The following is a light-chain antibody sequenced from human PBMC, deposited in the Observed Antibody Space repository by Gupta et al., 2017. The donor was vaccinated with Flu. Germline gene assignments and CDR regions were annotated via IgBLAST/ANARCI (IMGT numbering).Light chain of an antibody. CDR3: QQYNTYST. Sequence: SPATRSASVGDRVTITCRASQSIRSSLAWYQQKPGKAPNLLISKASNLQSGVPSRFSGSGSGTDFTLTISSLQPDDFATYYCQQYNTYSTFGPGTKVEIK. J-gene: IGKJ1*01. V-gene: IGKV1-5*03. CDR2: KAS. CDR1: QSIRSS.